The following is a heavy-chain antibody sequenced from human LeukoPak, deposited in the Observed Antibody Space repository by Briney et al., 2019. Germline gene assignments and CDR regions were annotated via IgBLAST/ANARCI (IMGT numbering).Heavy chain of an antibody. Sequence: SETLSLTCTVSVNSVTIVGAYWASLRQPPGKGLEWIATVYYTGSTYYSLSLKSHVTISIDPPKSQFSLELRSVVAPDPAVYYCARHSGSGSLSRPFDPWGQGTLVTVSS. CDR3: ARHSGSGSLSRPFDP. CDR2: VYYTGST. CDR1: VNSVTIVGAY. J-gene: IGHJ5*02. V-gene: IGHV4-39*01. D-gene: IGHD3-10*01.